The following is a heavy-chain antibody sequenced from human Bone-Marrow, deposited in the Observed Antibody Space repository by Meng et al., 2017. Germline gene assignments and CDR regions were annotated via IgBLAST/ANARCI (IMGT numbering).Heavy chain of an antibody. CDR1: GDSVSSNSAA. J-gene: IGHJ4*02. D-gene: IGHD3-16*01. V-gene: IGHV6-1*01. CDR3: ARQEGAFDY. Sequence: QIQLHQSGPGLVKPSQTLSLTCAISGDSVSSNSAAWNWLRQSPSRGLEWLGRTYYRSKWYNDYAESAKSRITINPDTSKNQFSLQLNSVTPEDTAVYYCARQEGAFDYWGQGTLVTVSS. CDR2: TYYRSKWYN.